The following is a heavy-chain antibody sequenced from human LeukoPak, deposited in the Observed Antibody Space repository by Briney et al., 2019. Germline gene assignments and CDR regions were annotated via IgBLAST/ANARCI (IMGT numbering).Heavy chain of an antibody. CDR1: GFTFTNYA. J-gene: IGHJ6*03. D-gene: IGHD3-16*01. Sequence: GGSLRLSCAASGFTFTNYAMSWVRQAPGKGLEWVSTISGSGSSTYYADSVKGRFTISRGNSKNTLFLQMNSLRAEDTAVYYCAKGFMRWGEVYYMDVWGKGTTVTVSS. CDR2: ISGSGSST. V-gene: IGHV3-23*01. CDR3: AKGFMRWGEVYYMDV.